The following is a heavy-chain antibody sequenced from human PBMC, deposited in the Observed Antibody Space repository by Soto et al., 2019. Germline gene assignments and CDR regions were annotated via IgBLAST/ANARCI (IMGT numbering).Heavy chain of an antibody. CDR3: ARVTSMVRGVIDNWFDP. V-gene: IGHV1-69*01. D-gene: IGHD3-10*01. CDR2: IIPMYGPA. CDR1: GGTFSSYA. Sequence: QVPLVQSGAEVKKPGSSVTVSCKASGGTFSSYAIHWVRQAPGQGLEWKGGIIPMYGPAKYAQRFQGRVTITANESTTTDYMELTSLTSQDTAVYYCARVTSMVRGVIDNWFDPWGHGTLVTVSS. J-gene: IGHJ5*02.